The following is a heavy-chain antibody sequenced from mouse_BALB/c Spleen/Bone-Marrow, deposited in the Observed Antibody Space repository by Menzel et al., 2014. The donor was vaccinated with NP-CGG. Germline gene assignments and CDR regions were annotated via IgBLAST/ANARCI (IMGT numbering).Heavy chain of an antibody. CDR1: GYTFTTYT. V-gene: IGHV1-4*01. CDR2: INPSSGYT. CDR3: AKRDIYYGYDGNAMDY. J-gene: IGHJ4*01. Sequence: QVQLQQSGAELARPGASVKMSCKASGYTFTTYTMHWVKQRPGQGLEWIGYINPSSGYTNYNQKFKDKATLTADKSSSTAYMQLSSLTSEVSAVYFCAKRDIYYGYDGNAMDYWGQGTSVTVSS. D-gene: IGHD2-2*01.